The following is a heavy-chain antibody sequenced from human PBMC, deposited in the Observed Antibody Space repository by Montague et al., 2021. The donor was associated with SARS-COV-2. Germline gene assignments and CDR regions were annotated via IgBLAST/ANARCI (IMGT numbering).Heavy chain of an antibody. CDR2: IYYTGST. D-gene: IGHD3-22*01. Sequence: SETLSLTCTVSGGSISSSSYYWGWIRQPPGKGLEWIGSIYYTGSTYYNPSLKSRVTISVDTSKNQFSLKLSSVTAADTAVYYCARDTRIAMIVVVTRYGLEVRGRGNTVTGS. V-gene: IGHV4-39*07. J-gene: IGHJ6*02. CDR1: GGSISSSSYY. CDR3: ARDTRIAMIVVVTRYGLEV.